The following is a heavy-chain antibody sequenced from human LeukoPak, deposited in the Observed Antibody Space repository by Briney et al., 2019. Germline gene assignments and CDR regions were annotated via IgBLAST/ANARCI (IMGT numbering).Heavy chain of an antibody. J-gene: IGHJ4*02. CDR3: ARRSSSWYGDY. V-gene: IGHV5-51*01. Sequence: GESLQISCKGSGYSFTTYWIGWVRQMPGKGLEWMGIIYPGDSDTRHSPSFQGQVTISADKSISTAYLQWSSLKASDTAMYYCARRSSSWYGDYWGQGTLVTVSS. CDR1: GYSFTTYW. D-gene: IGHD6-13*01. CDR2: IYPGDSDT.